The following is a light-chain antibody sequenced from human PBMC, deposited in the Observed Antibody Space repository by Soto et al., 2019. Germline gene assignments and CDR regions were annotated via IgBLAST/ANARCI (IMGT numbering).Light chain of an antibody. V-gene: IGKV1-27*01. CDR3: QKYNSAPPWT. CDR2: AAS. CDR1: QGISNY. Sequence: DIQMTQSPSSLSASVGDRVTITCRASQGISNYLAWYQQKPGKVPKPLIYAASTLQSGVPSRFSGSGSGTDFTLTISSLQPEDVATYYCQKYNSAPPWTFGQGTKVDIK. J-gene: IGKJ1*01.